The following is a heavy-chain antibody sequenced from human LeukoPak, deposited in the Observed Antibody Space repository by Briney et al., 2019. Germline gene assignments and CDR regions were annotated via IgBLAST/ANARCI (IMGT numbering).Heavy chain of an antibody. J-gene: IGHJ6*02. CDR3: ARAPSGSYYRYYYYGMDV. D-gene: IGHD1-26*01. Sequence: VKVSCKASGGTFSSYAISWVRQAPGQGLEWMGGIIPIFGTANYAQKFQGRVTITADESTSTAYMELSSLRSEDTAVYYCARAPSGSYYRYYYYGMDVWGQGTTVTVSS. CDR1: GGTFSSYA. CDR2: IIPIFGTA. V-gene: IGHV1-69*13.